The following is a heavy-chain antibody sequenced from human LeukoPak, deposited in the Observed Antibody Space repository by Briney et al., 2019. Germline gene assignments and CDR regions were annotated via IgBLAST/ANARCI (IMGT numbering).Heavy chain of an antibody. J-gene: IGHJ6*03. V-gene: IGHV5-51*01. CDR1: GYRFSSYW. Sequence: GESLQISCKGSGYRFSSYWIGWVRQMPGKGLEWMGIIYPGDSDTRYSPSSQGQVTISADKSINTAYLQWSSLKASDTAMYYCARLHYDFWSGYSTDYYYMDVWGKGTTVTVSS. CDR3: ARLHYDFWSGYSTDYYYMDV. D-gene: IGHD3-3*01. CDR2: IYPGDSDT.